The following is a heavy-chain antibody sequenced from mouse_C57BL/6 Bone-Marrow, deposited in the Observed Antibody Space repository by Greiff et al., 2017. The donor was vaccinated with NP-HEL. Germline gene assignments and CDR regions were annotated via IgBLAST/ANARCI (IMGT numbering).Heavy chain of an antibody. CDR1: GYTFTSYW. V-gene: IGHV1-72*01. J-gene: IGHJ3*01. CDR3: ARGRVIDDGYIFAY. CDR2: IAPNSGGT. Sequence: VQLQQPGAELVKPGASVKLSCKASGYTFTSYWMHWVKQRPGRGLAWIGRIAPNSGGTTYNEKFKSKATLTVDKASSTAYMQLIRLTSEDSAVYYCARGRVIDDGYIFAYWGQGTLVTVSA. D-gene: IGHD2-3*01.